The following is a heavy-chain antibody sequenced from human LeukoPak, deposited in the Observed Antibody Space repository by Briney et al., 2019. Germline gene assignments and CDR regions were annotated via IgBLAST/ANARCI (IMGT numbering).Heavy chain of an antibody. CDR1: GFTFDDYA. V-gene: IGHV3-9*03. D-gene: IGHD1-26*01. CDR2: ISWNSGSI. Sequence: GRSLRLSCAASGFTFDDYAMHWVRQAPGKGLEWVSGISWNSGSIGYADSVKGRFTISRDNAKNSLYLQMNSLRAEDMALYYCAKATIVGASYYFDYWGQGTLVTVSS. J-gene: IGHJ4*02. CDR3: AKATIVGASYYFDY.